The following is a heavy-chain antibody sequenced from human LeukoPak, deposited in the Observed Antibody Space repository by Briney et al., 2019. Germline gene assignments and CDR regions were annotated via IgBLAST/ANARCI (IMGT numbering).Heavy chain of an antibody. D-gene: IGHD4/OR15-4a*01. CDR2: IKQDGSEK. Sequence: PEGSLRLTCAASGLTLSDYWMSWVRQPPGKGLEWVDNIKQDGSEKYYVDSVKGRFTISRDNAKNSLYPQMNSLTVADSVVYFCVGCRRPSIYGGLFSWGQGTLVTVSS. CDR3: VGCRRPSIYGGLFS. J-gene: IGHJ4*02. CDR1: GLTLSDYW. V-gene: IGHV3-7*01.